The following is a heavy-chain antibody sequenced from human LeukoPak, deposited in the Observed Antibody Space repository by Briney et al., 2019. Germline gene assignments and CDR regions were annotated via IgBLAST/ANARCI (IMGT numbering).Heavy chain of an antibody. D-gene: IGHD1-26*01. CDR2: ISGSGGST. V-gene: IGHV3-23*01. CDR1: GFTFSSYA. CDR3: AKDMRWELLPFDY. J-gene: IGHJ4*02. Sequence: GGSLRLSCAASGFTFSSYAMSWVRQAPGKGLEWVSAISGSGGSTHYADSVKGRFTISRDNSKNTLYLQMNSLRAEDTAVYYCAKDMRWELLPFDYWGQGTLVTVSS.